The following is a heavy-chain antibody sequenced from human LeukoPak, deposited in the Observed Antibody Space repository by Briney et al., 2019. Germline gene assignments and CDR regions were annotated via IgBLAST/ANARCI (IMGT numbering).Heavy chain of an antibody. CDR2: ISGSGGST. Sequence: PGGSLRLSCAASGFTFSSYAMSWVRQAPGKGLEWVSAISGSGGSTYYADSVKGRFTISRDNSKNTLYLQMNSLRAEDTAVYYCATMITFGGVIAYFDYWGQGTLLTVSS. V-gene: IGHV3-23*01. J-gene: IGHJ4*02. CDR1: GFTFSSYA. D-gene: IGHD3-16*02. CDR3: ATMITFGGVIAYFDY.